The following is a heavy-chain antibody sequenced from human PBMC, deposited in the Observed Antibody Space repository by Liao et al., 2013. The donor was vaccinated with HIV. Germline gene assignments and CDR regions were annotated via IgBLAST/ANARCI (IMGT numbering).Heavy chain of an antibody. V-gene: IGHV4-39*07. J-gene: IGHJ3*02. CDR1: GGSISSRSYY. CDR3: ARGGRLPRGFYGFDI. CDR2: IYYSGST. Sequence: QLQLQESGPGLVKPSETLSLTCTVSGGSISSRSYYWGWIRQPPGKGLEWIGTIYYSGSTYYNPSLKSRVTISVDTSKNQFSLKLSSVTAADTAVYYCARGGRLPRGFYGFDIWGQGTMVTVSS. D-gene: IGHD2/OR15-2a*01.